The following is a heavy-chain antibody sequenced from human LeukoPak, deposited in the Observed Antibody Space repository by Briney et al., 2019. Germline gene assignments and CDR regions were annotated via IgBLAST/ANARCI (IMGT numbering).Heavy chain of an antibody. CDR2: INPRSGGT. V-gene: IGHV1-2*06. J-gene: IGHJ4*02. D-gene: IGHD3-10*01. CDR1: GYTFIDYH. CDR3: ARRGDYFDY. Sequence: GASVKVSCKTSGYTFIDYHIHWVRQAPGQGLEWMGRINPRSGGTNYAQNFQGRVTMTRDTSISTAYMELSSLRSEDTAVYYCARRGDYFDYWGQGTLVTVSS.